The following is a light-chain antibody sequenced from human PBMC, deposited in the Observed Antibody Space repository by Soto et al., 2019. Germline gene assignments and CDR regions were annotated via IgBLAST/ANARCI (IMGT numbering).Light chain of an antibody. Sequence: EVVMTQSPATLSVSPGERATLSCRASQSVSSNLAWYQQYPGQAPRLLMYGVSTRASGIPARFSGSGSETEFTLTISSLQSEDFALYYCQYYNNWPPTWTFGHGTRVEIK. J-gene: IGKJ1*01. CDR2: GVS. CDR1: QSVSSN. CDR3: QYYNNWPPTWT. V-gene: IGKV3-15*01.